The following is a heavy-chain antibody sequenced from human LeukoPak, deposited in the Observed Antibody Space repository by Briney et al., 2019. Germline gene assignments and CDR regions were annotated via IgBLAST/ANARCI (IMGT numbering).Heavy chain of an antibody. V-gene: IGHV4-59*01. CDR3: ARGLRQYYYDSSGYRNWYFDL. D-gene: IGHD3-22*01. J-gene: IGHJ2*01. CDR1: GGSISSCY. Sequence: SETLSLTCTVSGGSISSCYWSWIRQPPGKGLEWTGYIYYSGSTNYNPSLKTRVTISIDTSKNQFSLKLSSVTAADTAVYYCARGLRQYYYDSSGYRNWYFDLWGRGTLVTVSS. CDR2: IYYSGST.